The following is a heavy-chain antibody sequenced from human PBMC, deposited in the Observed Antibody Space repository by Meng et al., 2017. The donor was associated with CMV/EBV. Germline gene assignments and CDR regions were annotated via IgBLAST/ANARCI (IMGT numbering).Heavy chain of an antibody. V-gene: IGHV1-46*01. CDR1: GDGFRNHG. J-gene: IGHJ3*02. D-gene: IGHD3-22*01. Sequence: ASVKVSCKTSGDGFRNHGFSWLRQAPGQGLEWMGIINPSGGSTSYAQKFQGRVTMTRDTSTSTVYMELSSLRSEDTAVYYCARDGTQRITMIVGAFDIWGQGTMVTVSS. CDR2: INPSGGST. CDR3: ARDGTQRITMIVGAFDI.